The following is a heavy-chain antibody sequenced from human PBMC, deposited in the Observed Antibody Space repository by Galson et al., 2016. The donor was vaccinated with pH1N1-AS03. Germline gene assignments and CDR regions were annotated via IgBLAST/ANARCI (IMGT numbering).Heavy chain of an antibody. CDR3: ARDRYYDGSGRKFFESEY. V-gene: IGHV1-69*13. D-gene: IGHD3-22*01. J-gene: IGHJ4*02. CDR2: IHPIFGTV. Sequence: SVKVSCKASGGTFSNFAISWMRQAPGQGLEWMGGIHPIFGTVTYAQKFQGSLTVTADDSTSAAYMELSSLTSEDTAIYYCARDRYYDGSGRKFFESEYWGQGTLVIASS. CDR1: GGTFSNFA.